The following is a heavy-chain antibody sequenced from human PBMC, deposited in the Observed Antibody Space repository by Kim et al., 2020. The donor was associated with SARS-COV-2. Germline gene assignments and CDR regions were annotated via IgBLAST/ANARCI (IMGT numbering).Heavy chain of an antibody. Sequence: SVKVSCKASGGTFSSYAISWVRQAPGQGLEWMGGIIPIFGTANYAQKFQGRVTITADESTSTAYMELSSLRSEDTAVYYCAREPLRRIAAAGPGSLLDYWGQGTLVTVSS. CDR2: IIPIFGTA. CDR1: GGTFSSYA. J-gene: IGHJ4*02. D-gene: IGHD6-13*01. V-gene: IGHV1-69*13. CDR3: AREPLRRIAAAGPGSLLDY.